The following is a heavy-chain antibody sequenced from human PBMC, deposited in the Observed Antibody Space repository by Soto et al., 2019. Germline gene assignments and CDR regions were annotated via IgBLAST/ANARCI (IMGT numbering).Heavy chain of an antibody. Sequence: ASVKVSCKASGYTFTSYGISWVRQAPGQGLGWMGWISAYNGNTNYAQKLQGRVTMTTDTSTSTAYMELRSLRSDDTAVYYCARVVRYYDFWSGYSENNWFDPWGQGTLVTVSS. CDR2: ISAYNGNT. V-gene: IGHV1-18*01. CDR1: GYTFTSYG. J-gene: IGHJ5*02. D-gene: IGHD3-3*01. CDR3: ARVVRYYDFWSGYSENNWFDP.